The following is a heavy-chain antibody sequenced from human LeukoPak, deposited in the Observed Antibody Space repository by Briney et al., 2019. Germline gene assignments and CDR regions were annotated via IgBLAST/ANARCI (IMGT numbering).Heavy chain of an antibody. CDR1: GYTFTSYD. CDR2: MNPNSGNT. CDR3: AREGMVRGVADY. J-gene: IGHJ4*02. D-gene: IGHD3-10*01. Sequence: ASVKVSCKGSGYTFTSYDINWVRQATGQGLEWMGWMNPNSGNTGYAQKSQGRATITRNTSISTAYMELSSLRSEDTAVYYCAREGMVRGVADYWGQGTLVTVSS. V-gene: IGHV1-8*03.